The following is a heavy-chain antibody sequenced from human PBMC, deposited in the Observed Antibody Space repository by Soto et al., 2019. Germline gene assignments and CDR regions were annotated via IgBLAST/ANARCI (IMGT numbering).Heavy chain of an antibody. CDR3: ARDYASDSSGYYPPDY. V-gene: IGHV3-30-3*01. CDR2: ISYDGSNK. CDR1: GFTFSSYA. Sequence: QVKLVESGGGVVQPGRSLRLSCAASGFTFSSYALHWDRQAPGKGLEWVAVISYDGSNKYYADSVKGRFTISRDNSKNTLYLQMHCLRAQDTAVYYCARDYASDSSGYYPPDYWGQGTLVTVSS. J-gene: IGHJ4*02. D-gene: IGHD3-22*01.